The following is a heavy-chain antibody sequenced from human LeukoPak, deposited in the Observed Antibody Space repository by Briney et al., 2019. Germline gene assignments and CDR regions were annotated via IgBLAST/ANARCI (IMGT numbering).Heavy chain of an antibody. Sequence: ASVKVSCKASGYTFTSYGISWVRQAPGQGLEWMGWISAYNGNTNYAQKLQGRVTMTTDTSTGTAYMELRSLRSDDTAVYYCAREDLYGDPFDYWGQGTLVTVSS. V-gene: IGHV1-18*01. D-gene: IGHD4-17*01. J-gene: IGHJ4*02. CDR1: GYTFTSYG. CDR2: ISAYNGNT. CDR3: AREDLYGDPFDY.